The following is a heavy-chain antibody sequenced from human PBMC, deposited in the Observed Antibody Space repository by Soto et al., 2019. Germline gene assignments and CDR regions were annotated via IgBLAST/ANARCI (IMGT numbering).Heavy chain of an antibody. J-gene: IGHJ6*02. CDR2: ISSSSSYI. CDR3: ARGHCSSTSCANYYYYGMDV. V-gene: IGHV3-21*01. D-gene: IGHD2-2*01. Sequence: GGSLRLSCAASGFTFSSYSMNWVRQAPGKGLEWVSSISSSSSYIYYADSVKGRFTISRDNAKNSLYLQMNSLRAEDTAVYCCARGHCSSTSCANYYYYGMDVWGQGTTVTVSS. CDR1: GFTFSSYS.